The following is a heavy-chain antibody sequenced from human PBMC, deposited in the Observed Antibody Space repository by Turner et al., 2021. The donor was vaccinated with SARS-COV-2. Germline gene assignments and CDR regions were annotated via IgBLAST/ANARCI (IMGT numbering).Heavy chain of an antibody. J-gene: IGHJ5*02. CDR2: IYYSGST. CDR3: ASETRYYSGRGWFDP. CDR1: GGSISSSSYY. V-gene: IGHV4-39*01. D-gene: IGHD3-10*02. Sequence: QLQLQESGPGLVKPSETLSLTCTVSGGSISSSSYYWGWIRQPPGKGLEWIGSIYYSGSTYYNPSLKSRVTISVDTSKNQFSLKLSSVTAADTAVYYCASETRYYSGRGWFDPWGQGTLVTVSS.